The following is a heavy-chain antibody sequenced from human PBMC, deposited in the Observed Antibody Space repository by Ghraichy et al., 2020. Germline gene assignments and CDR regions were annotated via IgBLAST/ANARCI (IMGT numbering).Heavy chain of an antibody. CDR3: ARASDIAVVIPATRRGPFDY. J-gene: IGHJ4*02. CDR2: INTNTGNP. V-gene: IGHV7-4-1*02. CDR1: GYTFTSYA. Sequence: ASVKVSCKASGYTFTSYAINWVRQAPGQGLEWMGWINTNTGNPTYAQGFAGRFVFSLDTSVSTAYLQISSLKPEDTAVYYCARASDIAVVIPATRRGPFDYWGQGTLVTVSS. D-gene: IGHD2-15*01.